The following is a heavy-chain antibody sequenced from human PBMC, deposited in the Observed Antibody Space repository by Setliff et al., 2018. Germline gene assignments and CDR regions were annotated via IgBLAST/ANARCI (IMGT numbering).Heavy chain of an antibody. Sequence: SSETLSLTCTVSGGSISSSSYYWGWIRQPPGKGLEWIGSIYYSGSTYYNPSLKSRVTIAVDTSKNQFSLRLNSATAADTAVYYCARLRGAFDYWGQGTLVTVSS. J-gene: IGHJ4*02. CDR1: GGSISSSSYY. CDR2: IYYSGST. D-gene: IGHD3-16*01. V-gene: IGHV4-39*07. CDR3: ARLRGAFDY.